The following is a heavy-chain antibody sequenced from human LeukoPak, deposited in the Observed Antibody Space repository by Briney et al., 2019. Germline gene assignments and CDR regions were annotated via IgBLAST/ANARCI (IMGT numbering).Heavy chain of an antibody. CDR2: INHSGST. CDR3: ARSIAAAGYKYNWFDP. CDR1: GGSFSGYY. J-gene: IGHJ5*02. V-gene: IGHV4-34*01. D-gene: IGHD6-13*01. Sequence: SETLSLTCAVHGGSFSGYYWSWIRQPPGKGLEWIGEINHSGSTNYNPSLKSRVTISVDTSKSQFSLKLSSVTAADTAVYYCARSIAAAGYKYNWFDPWGQGTLVTVSS.